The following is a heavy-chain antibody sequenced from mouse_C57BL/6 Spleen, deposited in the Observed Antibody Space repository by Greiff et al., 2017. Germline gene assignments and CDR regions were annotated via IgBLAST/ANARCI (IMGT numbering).Heavy chain of an antibody. CDR2: IYPSGSET. V-gene: IGHV1-61*01. CDR1: GYTFTSYW. J-gene: IGHJ4*01. D-gene: IGHD2-14*01. Sequence: QVQLQQPGAELVRPGSSVKLSCKASGYTFTSYWMDWVKQRPGQGLEWIGNIYPSGSETHYNQKFKDKATLTVDKSSSTAYMQLSSLTSEDSAVYYWAREGVGVRRPTAEDANPYAMAYWGQGTSVTVS. CDR3: AREGVGVRRPTAEDANPYAMAY.